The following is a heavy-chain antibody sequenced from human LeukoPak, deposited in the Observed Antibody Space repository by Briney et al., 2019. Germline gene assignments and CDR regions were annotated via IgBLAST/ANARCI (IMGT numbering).Heavy chain of an antibody. J-gene: IGHJ3*02. CDR3: ARKNSFDAFDI. V-gene: IGHV7-4-1*02. Sequence: ASVKVSCKASGYTFAHYAMNWVRQVPGQGLEWMGWIHTNTGNPTYAQGFTGRFVFSLGTSVSTTYLQISDIKAEDNAVYYCARKNSFDAFDIWGQGTMVTVSS. CDR2: IHTNTGNP. D-gene: IGHD2/OR15-2a*01. CDR1: GYTFAHYA.